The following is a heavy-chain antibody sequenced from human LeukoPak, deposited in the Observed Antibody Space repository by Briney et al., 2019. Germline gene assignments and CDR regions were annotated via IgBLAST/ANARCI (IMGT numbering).Heavy chain of an antibody. CDR2: IIPIFGTA. CDR1: GGTFISYA. Sequence: SVKVSCKASGGTFISYAISWVRQAPGQGLEWMGGIIPIFGTANYAQEFQGRVTITTDHSTSTAYMELSSLRSEDTAVYYCARASDYVWGSYRYRPYYYYMDVWGKGTTVTVSS. D-gene: IGHD3-16*02. CDR3: ARASDYVWGSYRYRPYYYYMDV. J-gene: IGHJ6*03. V-gene: IGHV1-69*05.